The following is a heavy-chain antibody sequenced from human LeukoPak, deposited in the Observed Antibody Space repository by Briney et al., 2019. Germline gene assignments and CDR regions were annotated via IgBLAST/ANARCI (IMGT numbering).Heavy chain of an antibody. J-gene: IGHJ4*02. CDR2: INPSGGST. Sequence: RASVTVSCTASGYTFTIYYMHWVRQAPGQGLEWMGIINPSGGSTGYAQKFQGRVTMTRDTSTSTVYMELSSLRSEDTAVYYCAREGCSSTSCYFSLRLRDWGQGTLVTVSS. V-gene: IGHV1-46*01. CDR3: AREGCSSTSCYFSLRLRD. CDR1: GYTFTIYY. D-gene: IGHD2-2*01.